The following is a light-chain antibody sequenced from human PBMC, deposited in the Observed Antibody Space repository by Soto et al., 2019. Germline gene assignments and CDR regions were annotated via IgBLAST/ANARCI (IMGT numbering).Light chain of an antibody. Sequence: QSALTQPASVSGSPGQSKTISCTGTSSDVGGYNYVSWYQQHPGKAPKVMIYDVSNRPSGVSNRFSGSKSGNTASLTISGLQAEDEADYYCSSYTSTCTYVFGTGTQLTVL. CDR2: DVS. V-gene: IGLV2-14*01. J-gene: IGLJ1*01. CDR3: SSYTSTCTYV. CDR1: SSDVGGYNY.